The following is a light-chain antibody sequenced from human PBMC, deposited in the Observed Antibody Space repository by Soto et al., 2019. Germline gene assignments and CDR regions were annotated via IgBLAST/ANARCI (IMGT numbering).Light chain of an antibody. Sequence: QSVLTQPPSASGTPGQRVTISCSGSSSNIGSKPVNWYQQLPGAAPKLLIHNTNQRPSGVPDRFSGSTSGISASLAISGLQSDDEAPYYCAAWDDSLNGLVFGGGTKLTVL. CDR2: NTN. CDR3: AAWDDSLNGLV. CDR1: SSNIGSKP. J-gene: IGLJ2*01. V-gene: IGLV1-44*01.